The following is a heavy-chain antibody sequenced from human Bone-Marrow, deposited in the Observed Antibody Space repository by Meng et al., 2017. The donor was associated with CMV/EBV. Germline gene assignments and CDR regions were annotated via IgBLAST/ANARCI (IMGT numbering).Heavy chain of an antibody. CDR1: GFTFSNYS. J-gene: IGHJ3*02. Sequence: GESLKISCAASGFTFSNYSMNWVRQAPGKGLEWVSAISGSGGSTYYADSVKGRFTISRDNSKNTLYLQMNSLRAEDTAVYYCANFGYDSSGYDAFDIWGQGTMVTVSS. CDR3: ANFGYDSSGYDAFDI. D-gene: IGHD3-22*01. V-gene: IGHV3-23*01. CDR2: ISGSGGST.